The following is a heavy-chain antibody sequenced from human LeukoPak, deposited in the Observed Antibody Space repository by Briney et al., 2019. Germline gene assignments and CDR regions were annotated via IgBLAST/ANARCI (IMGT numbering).Heavy chain of an antibody. CDR3: ARTLKTYYYDSSGYEDAFDI. CDR2: INHSGST. Sequence: GSLRLSCVTSGFTFSTYSMSWVRQPPGKGLEWIGEINHSGSTNYNPSLKSRVTISVDTSKNQFSLKLSSVTAADTAVYYCARTLKTYYYDSSGYEDAFDIWGQGTMVTVSS. J-gene: IGHJ3*02. D-gene: IGHD3-22*01. V-gene: IGHV4-34*01. CDR1: GFTFSTYS.